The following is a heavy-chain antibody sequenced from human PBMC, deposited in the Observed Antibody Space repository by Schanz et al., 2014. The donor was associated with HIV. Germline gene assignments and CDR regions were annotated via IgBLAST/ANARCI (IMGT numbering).Heavy chain of an antibody. CDR1: GYNFSGYS. J-gene: IGHJ3*02. CDR2: INPNSGGT. D-gene: IGHD6-13*01. Sequence: QVQLVQSGAEVKKPGASVRVSCKVSGYNFSGYSIHWVRQAPGQGLEWMGWINPNSGGTNSAQKFQGRVTMSMDTSISTAYMEVRSLRSDDTALYFCARDLVDSSTWYDAFDIWGQGTKVTVSS. CDR3: ARDLVDSSTWYDAFDI. V-gene: IGHV1-2*02.